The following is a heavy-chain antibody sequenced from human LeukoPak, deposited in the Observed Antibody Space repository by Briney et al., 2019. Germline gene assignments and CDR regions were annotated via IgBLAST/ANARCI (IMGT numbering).Heavy chain of an antibody. V-gene: IGHV3-66*01. D-gene: IGHD1-26*01. CDR3: AAKGNGYSGSYVFAH. Sequence: GESLRLSCAASGFTVSVNYMSWVRQAPGKGLEWVSVLYSSGGTNYADSVKGRFTISRDNSENTLDLQMNSLRAEDTAVYYCAAKGNGYSGSYVFAHWGQGTLVTVSS. J-gene: IGHJ4*02. CDR1: GFTVSVNY. CDR2: LYSSGGT.